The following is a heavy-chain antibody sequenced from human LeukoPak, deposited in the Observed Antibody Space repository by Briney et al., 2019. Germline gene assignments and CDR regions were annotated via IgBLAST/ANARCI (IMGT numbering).Heavy chain of an antibody. J-gene: IGHJ5*02. CDR3: ASGPGWFDP. CDR2: IYYSGST. V-gene: IGHV4-38-2*02. D-gene: IGHD3-10*01. Sequence: SETLSLTCTVSGYSISSGYYWGWIRQTPGKGLEWIGSIYYSGSTYYNSSLKSRVTISVDTSKNQFSLKLSSVTAADTAVYYCASGPGWFDPWGQGTLVTVSS. CDR1: GYSISSGYY.